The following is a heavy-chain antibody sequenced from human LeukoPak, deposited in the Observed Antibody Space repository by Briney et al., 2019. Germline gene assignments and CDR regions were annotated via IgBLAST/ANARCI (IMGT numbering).Heavy chain of an antibody. CDR2: INPNSGGT. V-gene: IGHV1-2*02. CDR1: GYTFTVYY. D-gene: IGHD4-17*01. J-gene: IGHJ4*02. Sequence: ASVKVSCKASGYTFTVYYMHWVRQAPGQGLEWMGWINPNSGGTNYAQKFQGRVTMTRDTSISTAYMELSRLRSDDTAVYYCARVGATVTTIDYWGQGTLVTVSS. CDR3: ARVGATVTTIDY.